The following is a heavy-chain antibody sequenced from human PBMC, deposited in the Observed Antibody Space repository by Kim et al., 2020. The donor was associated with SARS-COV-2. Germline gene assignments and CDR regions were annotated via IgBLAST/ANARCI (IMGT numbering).Heavy chain of an antibody. CDR1: GFTFSSYA. D-gene: IGHD6-6*01. Sequence: GGSLRLSCAASGFTFSSYAMHWVRQAPGKGLEWVAVISYDGSNKYYADSVKGRFTISRDNSKNTLYLQMNSLRAEDTAVYYCASEALYYYGMDVWGQGTTVTVSS. V-gene: IGHV3-30*04. CDR3: ASEALYYYGMDV. J-gene: IGHJ6*02. CDR2: ISYDGSNK.